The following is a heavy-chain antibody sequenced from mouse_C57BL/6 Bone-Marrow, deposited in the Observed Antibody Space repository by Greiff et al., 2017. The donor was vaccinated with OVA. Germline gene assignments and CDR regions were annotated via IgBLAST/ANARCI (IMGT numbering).Heavy chain of an antibody. Sequence: VQLQQSGPELVKPGASVKLSCKASGYTFTSYDINWVKQRPGQGLEWIGWIYPSDGSTKYTEKFTGKATLTVDTSSSAAYMVLHSLTSEDAAVYFCAGRGAVARYYAMDYWGKGTSVTVSS. CDR1: GYTFTSYD. D-gene: IGHD1-1*01. CDR3: AGRGAVARYYAMDY. V-gene: IGHV1-85*01. CDR2: IYPSDGST. J-gene: IGHJ4*01.